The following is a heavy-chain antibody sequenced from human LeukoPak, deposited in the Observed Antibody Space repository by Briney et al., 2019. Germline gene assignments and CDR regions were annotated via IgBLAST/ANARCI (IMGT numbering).Heavy chain of an antibody. CDR2: IYYSGST. CDR3: ARAPKYYYDSSELSQFDY. D-gene: IGHD3-22*01. V-gene: IGHV4-31*03. J-gene: IGHJ4*02. Sequence: SQTLSLTCTVSGGSISSGGYYWNWIRQHLGKGLEWIVYIYYSGSTYYNPSLKSRLTISVDTSKNRFSLKLSSVTAADTAVYYCARAPKYYYDSSELSQFDYWGKGTMVTVSS. CDR1: GGSISSGGYY.